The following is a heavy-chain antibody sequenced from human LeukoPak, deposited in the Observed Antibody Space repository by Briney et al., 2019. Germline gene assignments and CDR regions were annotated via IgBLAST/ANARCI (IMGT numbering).Heavy chain of an antibody. CDR2: VSDSGSNT. J-gene: IGHJ3*02. CDR3: ATGVPAAMGAFDI. V-gene: IGHV3-23*01. D-gene: IGHD2-2*01. Sequence: GGSLRLSCAASGFSFSGYAMSWVRQAPGKGLEWVSSVSDSGSNTYYAASVKGRFTISRDNSNNTLYLQMNSLKAEDTAVYYCATGVPAAMGAFDIWGQGTMVTVSS. CDR1: GFSFSGYA.